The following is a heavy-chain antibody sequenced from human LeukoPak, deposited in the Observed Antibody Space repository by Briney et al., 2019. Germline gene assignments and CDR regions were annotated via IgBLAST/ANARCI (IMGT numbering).Heavy chain of an antibody. CDR1: GFTFSSNG. CDR2: IQYDGSKK. Sequence: GGSLRLSCVASGFTFSSNGMHWVRQAPGKGLEWVTFIQYDGSKKYYADSVKGRFTISRDNSKNTLYLEMNSLRAEDAAVYYCAKDIGSYYDYWGQGILVTVSS. V-gene: IGHV3-30*02. CDR3: AKDIGSYYDY. J-gene: IGHJ4*02. D-gene: IGHD3-10*01.